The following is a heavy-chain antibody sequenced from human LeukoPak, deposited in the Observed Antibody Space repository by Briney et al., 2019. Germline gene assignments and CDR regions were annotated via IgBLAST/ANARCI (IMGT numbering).Heavy chain of an antibody. Sequence: LSLTCAVSSGSISSNSYYWGWIRQPPGKGLEWVAVISYDVGKKYYADSVKGRFTISRDNSKNSLYLQMNSLRAEDMALYYCAKDQQWELEGGYYFDYWGQGTLVTVSS. CDR3: AKDQQWELEGGYYFDY. V-gene: IGHV3-30*18. CDR1: SGSISSNS. D-gene: IGHD1-26*01. J-gene: IGHJ4*02. CDR2: ISYDVGKK.